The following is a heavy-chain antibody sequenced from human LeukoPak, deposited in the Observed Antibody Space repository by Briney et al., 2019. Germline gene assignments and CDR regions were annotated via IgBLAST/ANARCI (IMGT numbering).Heavy chain of an antibody. CDR3: AREPIRVFDYFDL. V-gene: IGHV1-2*02. D-gene: IGHD3-9*01. CDR2: VNLDSGVT. CDR1: GYTHTELS. Sequence: ASVKLSCKVSGYTHTELSMHWVRQAPGRGLEWMGCVNLDSGVTDYAQKFQGRITMTRDTSISTAYMDLSSLKSDDTGIYFCAREPIRVFDYFDLWGRGTLVTVSS. J-gene: IGHJ2*01.